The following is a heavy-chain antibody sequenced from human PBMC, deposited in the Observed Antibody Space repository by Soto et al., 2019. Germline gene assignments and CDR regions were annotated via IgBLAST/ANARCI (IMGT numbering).Heavy chain of an antibody. Sequence: SGGSLRLSCAASGFTFSSYSMNWVRQAPGKGLEWVSSISSSNGYIYYADSVKGRFTISRDNAKNSLYLQMNSLRAEDTAVYYCARDPLVLLPPAIGPIPRPPIPRGDAFDIGGQGTMVTVSS. CDR1: GFTFSSYS. V-gene: IGHV3-21*01. CDR3: ARDPLVLLPPAIGPIPRPPIPRGDAFDI. D-gene: IGHD2-2*02. J-gene: IGHJ3*02. CDR2: ISSSNGYI.